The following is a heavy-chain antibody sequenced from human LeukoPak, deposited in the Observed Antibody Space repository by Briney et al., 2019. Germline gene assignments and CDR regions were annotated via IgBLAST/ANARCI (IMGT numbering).Heavy chain of an antibody. Sequence: GASVKVSCKASGGTFSSYAISWVRQAPGQGLEWMGGIIPIFGTANYAQKFQGRVTITADESTSTAYMELSSLRSEDMAVYYCAGDNRGMLNYWGQGTLVTVSS. J-gene: IGHJ4*02. CDR1: GGTFSSYA. CDR3: AGDNRGMLNY. V-gene: IGHV1-69*13. D-gene: IGHD3-10*01. CDR2: IIPIFGTA.